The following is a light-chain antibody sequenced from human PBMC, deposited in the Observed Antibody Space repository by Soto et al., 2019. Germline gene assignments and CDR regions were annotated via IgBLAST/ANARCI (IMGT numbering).Light chain of an antibody. J-gene: IGKJ1*01. Sequence: DIQMTQSPSSLSASVGDRVTITCRASQGISNYLAWYQQKPGKVPKPLIYAASTLQSGVPSRFSGSGSGTDFTLTISSLQTKDGATYYCQKYSPGHRTCGQGTKVEIK. CDR3: QKYSPGHRT. V-gene: IGKV1-27*01. CDR2: AAS. CDR1: QGISNY.